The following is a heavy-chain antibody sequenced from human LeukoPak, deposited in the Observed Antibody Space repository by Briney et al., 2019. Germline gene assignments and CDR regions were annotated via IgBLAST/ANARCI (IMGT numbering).Heavy chain of an antibody. J-gene: IGHJ4*02. CDR3: ARGWGLYCSSTSCAADF. D-gene: IGHD2-2*01. Sequence: ASVKVSCKASGYTFTGYYIHWVRHAPGQGLEWMGWINPNSGGTNYAQKFQGRVTMTSDTSISTPYMELSSLGSDDTAVYYCARGWGLYCSSTSCAADFWGQGTQVTVSS. CDR1: GYTFTGYY. V-gene: IGHV1-2*02. CDR2: INPNSGGT.